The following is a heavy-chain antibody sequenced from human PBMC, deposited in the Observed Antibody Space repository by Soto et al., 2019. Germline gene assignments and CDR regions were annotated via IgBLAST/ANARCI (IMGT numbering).Heavy chain of an antibody. CDR1: GFTVKNYQ. CDR2: IYSGGVT. J-gene: IGHJ6*02. Sequence: GGSLRLSCAASGFTVKNYQMNWVRQSPGKGLEWVSVIYSGGVTYYPDSVKGRFTTIRDTSKNTVYLQMNSLRADDTAMYYCARDPSTTGYYGLDVWGQGTTVTVSS. V-gene: IGHV3-53*01. CDR3: ARDPSTTGYYGLDV.